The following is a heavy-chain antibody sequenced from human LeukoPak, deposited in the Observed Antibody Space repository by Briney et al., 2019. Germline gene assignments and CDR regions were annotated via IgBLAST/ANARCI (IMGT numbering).Heavy chain of an antibody. CDR1: GYTFTSYG. J-gene: IGHJ4*02. Sequence: ASVKVSCKASGYTFTSYGISWVRQAPGQGLEWMGWNSAYNGNTNYAQKLQGRVTMTRDTSISTAYMELSRLRSDDTAVYYCATIPGMITIQDYWGQGTLVTVSS. CDR3: ATIPGMITIQDY. D-gene: IGHD1-14*01. CDR2: NSAYNGNT. V-gene: IGHV1-18*01.